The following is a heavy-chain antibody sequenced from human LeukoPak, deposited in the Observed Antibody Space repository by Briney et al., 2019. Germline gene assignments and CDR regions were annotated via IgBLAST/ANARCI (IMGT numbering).Heavy chain of an antibody. Sequence: ASVKVSCKASGYTFTGYYMHWVRQAPGQGLEWMGWINPNSGGTNYAQKFQGRVTMTRDTSISTAYIELSRLRSDDTAVYYCARFRAVIDYLIDYWGQGTLVTVSS. J-gene: IGHJ4*02. V-gene: IGHV1-2*02. CDR3: ARFRAVIDYLIDY. D-gene: IGHD3-10*01. CDR2: INPNSGGT. CDR1: GYTFTGYY.